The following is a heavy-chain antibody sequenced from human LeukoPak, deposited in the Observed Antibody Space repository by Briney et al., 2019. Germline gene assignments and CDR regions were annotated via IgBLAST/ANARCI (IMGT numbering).Heavy chain of an antibody. CDR1: GFTFSSYT. CDR2: ISYDGSNK. Sequence: GSLRLSCAASGFTFSSYTMHWVREAPGKGLERVAVISYDGSNKYYADSVKGRFTISRDNSKNTLNLQMNSLRAEDTAVYYCAKLREWELPDLFDYCGRGTLVTVSS. J-gene: IGHJ4*02. CDR3: AKLREWELPDLFDY. D-gene: IGHD1-26*01. V-gene: IGHV3-30*04.